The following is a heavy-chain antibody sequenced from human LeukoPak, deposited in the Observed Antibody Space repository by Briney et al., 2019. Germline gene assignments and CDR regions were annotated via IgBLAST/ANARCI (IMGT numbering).Heavy chain of an antibody. D-gene: IGHD4/OR15-4a*01. Sequence: PSETLSLTCTVSGYSISSGYYWGWIRQPPGKGLEWIGSIHHSGSTYYNPSLKSRVTISVDTSKNQFSLKLSSVTAADTAVYYCARRAGAYSHPYDYWGQGTLVTVSS. V-gene: IGHV4-38-2*02. J-gene: IGHJ4*02. CDR2: IHHSGST. CDR3: ARRAGAYSHPYDY. CDR1: GYSISSGYY.